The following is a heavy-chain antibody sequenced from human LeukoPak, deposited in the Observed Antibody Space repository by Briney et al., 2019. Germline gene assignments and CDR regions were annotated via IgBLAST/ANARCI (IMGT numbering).Heavy chain of an antibody. J-gene: IGHJ5*02. CDR3: ARLEVRGVIGP. V-gene: IGHV3-53*01. CDR1: GFSVTTNY. D-gene: IGHD3-10*01. Sequence: SGGSLRLSCVASGFSVTTNYMNWVRQAPGKGLEWVSVIYGQTNTYYADSVKGRLTTSRDTSKNTLYLEMKNLRAEDTAVYYCARLEVRGVIGPWGLGTLVTVSS. CDR2: IYGQTNT.